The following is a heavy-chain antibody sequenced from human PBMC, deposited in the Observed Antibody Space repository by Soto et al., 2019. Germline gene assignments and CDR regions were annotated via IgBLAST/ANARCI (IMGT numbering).Heavy chain of an antibody. Sequence: QVQLVQSGAEVKKPGSSVKVSCKASGGTFSSYAISWVRQAPGQGLEWMGGIIPIFGTANYAQKFQGRVTITADEATSTAYMELSSLRSEDTAVYYCARDRTVGFWSGLGMDVWGQGTTVTVSS. J-gene: IGHJ6*02. CDR1: GGTFSSYA. CDR3: ARDRTVGFWSGLGMDV. V-gene: IGHV1-69*01. CDR2: IIPIFGTA. D-gene: IGHD3-3*01.